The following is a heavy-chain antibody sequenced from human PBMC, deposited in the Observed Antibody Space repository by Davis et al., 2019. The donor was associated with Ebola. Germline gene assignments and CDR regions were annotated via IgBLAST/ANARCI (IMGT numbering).Heavy chain of an antibody. D-gene: IGHD2-15*01. Sequence: GESLKISCAASEFIFSNYWMSWVRQGPGKGLEWVANIKQDGSEKYYVDSVKGRFTISRDNAKNSLYLQMNSLRAEDTAVYYCARVPPREYCSGGSCYSGSGAFDIWGQGTMVTVSS. CDR3: ARVPPREYCSGGSCYSGSGAFDI. V-gene: IGHV3-7*01. CDR2: IKQDGSEK. J-gene: IGHJ3*02. CDR1: EFIFSNYW.